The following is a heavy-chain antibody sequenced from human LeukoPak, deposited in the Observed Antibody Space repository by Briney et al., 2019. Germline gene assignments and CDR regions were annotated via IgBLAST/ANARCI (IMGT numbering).Heavy chain of an antibody. CDR1: GGSISSSSYY. CDR2: IYYSGST. J-gene: IGHJ5*02. D-gene: IGHD3-10*01. CDR3: ARVLRSYYYGSGSLGDWFDP. Sequence: PSETLSLTCTVSGGSISSSSYYWGWIRQPPGKGLEWIGIIYYSGSTYYNPSLKSRVTISVDTSKNQFSLKLSSVTAADTAVYYCARVLRSYYYGSGSLGDWFDPWGQGTLVTVSS. V-gene: IGHV4-39*01.